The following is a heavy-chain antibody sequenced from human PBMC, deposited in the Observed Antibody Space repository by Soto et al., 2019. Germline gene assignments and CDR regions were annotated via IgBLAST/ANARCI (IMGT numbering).Heavy chain of an antibody. Sequence: QVQLVQSGAEEKKPGASVKVSCKASGYTFTSYAMHWVRQAPGQRLEWMGWINAGNGNTKYSQKFQGRVNITRDTSASTAYRELSSLRSEDTAVYYCARGGPPIDYWGQGTLVTVSS. CDR1: GYTFTSYA. J-gene: IGHJ4*02. V-gene: IGHV1-3*05. CDR3: ARGGPPIDY. D-gene: IGHD3-10*01. CDR2: INAGNGNT.